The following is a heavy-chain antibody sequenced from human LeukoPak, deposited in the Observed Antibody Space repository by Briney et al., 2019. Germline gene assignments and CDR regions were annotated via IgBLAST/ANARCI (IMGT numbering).Heavy chain of an antibody. CDR1: GGSISSYY. CDR3: ARNDYSV. Sequence: SETLSLTCTVSGGSISSYYWSWIRQPPGKGLEWIGYIYYSGSTNYNPSLKSRVTISVDTSKNQFSLKLSSVTAADTAVYYCARNDYSVWGKGTTVTVSS. J-gene: IGHJ6*04. D-gene: IGHD4-11*01. CDR2: IYYSGST. V-gene: IGHV4-59*01.